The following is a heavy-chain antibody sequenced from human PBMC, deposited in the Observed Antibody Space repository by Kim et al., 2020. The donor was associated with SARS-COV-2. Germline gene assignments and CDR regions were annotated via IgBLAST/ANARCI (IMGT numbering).Heavy chain of an antibody. D-gene: IGHD6-19*01. CDR2: IWYDGSNK. CDR1: GFTFSSYG. Sequence: GGSLRLSCAASGFTFSSYGMHWVRQAPGKGLEWVAVIWYDGSNKYYADSVKGRFTISRDNSKNTLYLQMNSLRAEDTAVYYCAKDRDSSGWYVGAFDIWGDGTRVTVSS. J-gene: IGHJ3*02. CDR3: AKDRDSSGWYVGAFDI. V-gene: IGHV3-33*06.